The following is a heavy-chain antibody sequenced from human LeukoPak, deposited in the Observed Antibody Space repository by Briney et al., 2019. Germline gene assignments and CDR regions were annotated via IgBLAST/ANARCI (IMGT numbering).Heavy chain of an antibody. D-gene: IGHD7-27*01. Sequence: GGSLRLSCAASGFTFSSYSMNWVRQAPGKGLDWVSYITSTSSTIYYADSVKGRFTISRDNAKNSLYLQMNSLRAEDTAVYYCARTQPGKGAFDIWGQGTMVTVSS. V-gene: IGHV3-48*01. CDR2: ITSTSSTI. J-gene: IGHJ3*02. CDR1: GFTFSSYS. CDR3: ARTQPGKGAFDI.